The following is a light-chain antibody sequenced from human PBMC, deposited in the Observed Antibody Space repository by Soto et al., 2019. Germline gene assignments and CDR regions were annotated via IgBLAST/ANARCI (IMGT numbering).Light chain of an antibody. J-gene: IGKJ1*01. CDR1: QTISEW. V-gene: IGKV1-5*01. Sequence: DIQMTQSPSTLSASIGDRVTITCRASQTISEWLAWYQQKPGKAPEVLIYDASSLESGVPSRFSGSGSGTEFTLTISGLQPEDSATYYCQQYNSSPWTFGQGTKVEIK. CDR3: QQYNSSPWT. CDR2: DAS.